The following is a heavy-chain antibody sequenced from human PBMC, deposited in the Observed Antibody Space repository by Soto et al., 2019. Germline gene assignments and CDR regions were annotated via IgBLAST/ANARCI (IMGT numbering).Heavy chain of an antibody. V-gene: IGHV3-64*01. CDR2: IRSNGGST. CDR1: GFTCSSYA. Sequence: EVQLVESGGGLVQPGGSLRLSCAASGFTCSSYAMHLVHQAPGKGLEYVAAIRSNGGSTYYANSVKGRFTISRDNSKKTLYLEMGSLRAEDMAVYYCARGRSSWYGCMDVWGQGATVIVSS. CDR3: ARGRSSWYGCMDV. D-gene: IGHD6-13*01. J-gene: IGHJ6*02.